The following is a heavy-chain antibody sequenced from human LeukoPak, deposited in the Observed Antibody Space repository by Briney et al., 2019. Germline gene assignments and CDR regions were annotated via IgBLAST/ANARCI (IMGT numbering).Heavy chain of an antibody. CDR1: GLNFSSHS. D-gene: IGHD3-22*01. CDR2: ISSSSSYI. V-gene: IGHV3-21*01. CDR3: ARVGYSSGYYYYGMDV. J-gene: IGHJ6*02. Sequence: GGSLRLSWAASGLNFSSHSMNWVRQAPGKGLEWVSSISSSSSYIYYADSVKGRFTLSRDNVKNSLYLQMNSLRAEDTAVYYCARVGYSSGYYYYGMDVWGQGTTVTVSS.